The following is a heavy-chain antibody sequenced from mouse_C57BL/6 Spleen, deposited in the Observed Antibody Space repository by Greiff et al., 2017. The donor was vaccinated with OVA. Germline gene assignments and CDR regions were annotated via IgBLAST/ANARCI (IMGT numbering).Heavy chain of an antibody. D-gene: IGHD1-1*01. J-gene: IGHJ2*01. CDR2: IYPGDGDT. Sequence: QVQLQESGPELVKPGASVKISCKASGYAFSSSWMNWVKQRPGKGLEWIGRIYPGDGDTNYNGKFKGKATLTADKSSSTAYMQLSSLTSEASAVYFCERIPVYSTTGGVDDWGQGTTLTVSS. CDR3: ERIPVYSTTGGVDD. CDR1: GYAFSSSW. V-gene: IGHV1-82*01.